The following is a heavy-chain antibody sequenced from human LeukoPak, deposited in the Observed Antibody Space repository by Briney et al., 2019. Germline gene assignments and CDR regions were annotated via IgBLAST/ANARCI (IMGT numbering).Heavy chain of an antibody. CDR1: GFTFSSYG. D-gene: IGHD5-12*01. J-gene: IGHJ4*02. CDR2: ISYDGSNK. Sequence: PGGSLRLSCAASGFTFSSYGMHWVRQAPGKGLEWVAVISYDGSNKYYADSVKGRFTISRDNSKNTLYLQMNSLRAEDTAVYYCAKDLWGGVATINYWGQGTLVTVSS. CDR3: AKDLWGGVATINY. V-gene: IGHV3-30*18.